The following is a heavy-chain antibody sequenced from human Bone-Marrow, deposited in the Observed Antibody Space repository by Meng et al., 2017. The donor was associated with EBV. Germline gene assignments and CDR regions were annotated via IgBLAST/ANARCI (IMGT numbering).Heavy chain of an antibody. Sequence: QVQVVQSGAEVKKPGYSVKVSCKTSGGTFSSDAISWVRQAPGQGLEWMGGLIPMLGAPNYAQKFQDRVTIIADKSTSIHYMELRSLRSDDTAVYYCARDVANSGSYYTFDHWGQGTLVTVSS. D-gene: IGHD1-26*01. J-gene: IGHJ4*02. CDR1: GGTFSSDA. CDR3: ARDVANSGSYYTFDH. V-gene: IGHV1-69*06. CDR2: LIPMLGAP.